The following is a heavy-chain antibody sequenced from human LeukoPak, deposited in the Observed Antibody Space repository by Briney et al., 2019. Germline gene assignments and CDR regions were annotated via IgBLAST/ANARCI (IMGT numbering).Heavy chain of an antibody. CDR3: ARHPLGITFGGVIVSNYFDY. Sequence: SETLSLTCTASGCSISSSSYYWGWIRPPPGQGLEWIGRIYYSGSNYYNPSLKRRTAISVDTSKNQSPLKLSSVTAAETAVYYCARHPLGITFGGVIVSNYFDYWGQGTLVTVSS. V-gene: IGHV4-39*01. J-gene: IGHJ4*02. CDR1: GCSISSSSYY. D-gene: IGHD3-16*02. CDR2: IYYSGSN.